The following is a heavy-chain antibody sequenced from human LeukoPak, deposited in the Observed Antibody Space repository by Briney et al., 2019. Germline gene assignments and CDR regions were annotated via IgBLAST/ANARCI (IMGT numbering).Heavy chain of an antibody. CDR2: IIPIIGIA. V-gene: IGHV1-69*04. CDR3: ARSPLAAAGSNWFDP. Sequence: GASAKVSCKASGYTFTSYVISWVRQAPGQGLEWMGRIIPIIGIANDAQKFQGRVTITADKSTSTAYMELSSLRSEDTAVYYCARSPLAAAGSNWFDPWGQGTLVTVSS. J-gene: IGHJ5*02. CDR1: GYTFTSYV. D-gene: IGHD6-13*01.